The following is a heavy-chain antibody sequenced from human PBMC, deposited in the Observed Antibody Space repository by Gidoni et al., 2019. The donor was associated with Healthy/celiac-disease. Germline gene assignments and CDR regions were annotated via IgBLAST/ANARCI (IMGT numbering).Heavy chain of an antibody. D-gene: IGHD5-18*01. Sequence: QVQLVESGGGVVQPGRSLRISCAASGFPFSSYGMHWVRQAPGKGLEWVAVIWYDGSNKYYADSVKGRFTISRDNSKNTLYLQMNSLRAEDTAVYYCARDRGGWIQLWLPDYWGQGTLVTVSS. CDR1: GFPFSSYG. CDR2: IWYDGSNK. CDR3: ARDRGGWIQLWLPDY. J-gene: IGHJ4*02. V-gene: IGHV3-33*01.